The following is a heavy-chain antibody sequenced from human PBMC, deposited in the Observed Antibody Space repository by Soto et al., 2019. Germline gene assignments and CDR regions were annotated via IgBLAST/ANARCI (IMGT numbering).Heavy chain of an antibody. CDR2: MSGSGSKI. CDR1: GFTFSSYA. J-gene: IGHJ5*01. D-gene: IGHD2-8*02. CDR3: VNEPVPGGTVVAWLDY. V-gene: IGHV3-23*01. Sequence: PGGSLRLSCVVSGFTFSSYAMTWVRQAPGKGLEWVSLMSGSGSKIVYADSVRGRFTISRDNAKNTLSLQMSSLRLEDTAVYYCVNEPVPGGTVVAWLDYWGPETLVTASS.